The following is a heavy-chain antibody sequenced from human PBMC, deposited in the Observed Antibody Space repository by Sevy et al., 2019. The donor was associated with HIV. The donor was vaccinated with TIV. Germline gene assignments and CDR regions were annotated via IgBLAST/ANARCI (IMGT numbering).Heavy chain of an antibody. CDR3: ARDPGFDP. CDR2: IKEDGSEK. J-gene: IGHJ5*02. Sequence: GGSLRLSCTASGFPLKSYWMSWVRQAPGKGLEWVANIKEDGSEKYYVHSVKGRFTISRDNAKNSLYLQMNSLRAEDTAVYYCARDPGFDPWGQGTLVTVSS. V-gene: IGHV3-7*03. CDR1: GFPLKSYW.